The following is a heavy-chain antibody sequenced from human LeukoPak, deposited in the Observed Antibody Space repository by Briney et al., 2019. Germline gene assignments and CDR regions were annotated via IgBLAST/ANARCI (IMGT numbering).Heavy chain of an antibody. CDR3: ALEKWIH. V-gene: IGHV3-30*03. Sequence: GGSLRLSCAASGFTFSSYGMHWVRQAPGKGLEWVAVISYDGSNKYYADSVKGRFTISRDNSKNTLYLQMNSLRAEDTAVYYCALEKWIHWGQGTLVTVSS. D-gene: IGHD5-12*01. CDR2: ISYDGSNK. CDR1: GFTFSSYG. J-gene: IGHJ4*02.